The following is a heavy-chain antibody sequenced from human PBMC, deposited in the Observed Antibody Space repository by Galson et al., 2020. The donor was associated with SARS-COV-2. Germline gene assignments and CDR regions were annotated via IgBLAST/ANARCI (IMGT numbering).Heavy chain of an antibody. CDR3: ARDGTAMVTNGFDI. Sequence: ASVKVSCKASGYTFTGYYMHWVRQAPGQGLEWMGWINPNSGGTNYAQKFQGRVTMTRDTSISIAYMEPSRLRSDDTAVYYCARDGTAMVTNGFDIWGQGTMVTVSS. CDR1: GYTFTGYY. V-gene: IGHV1-2*02. D-gene: IGHD5-18*01. J-gene: IGHJ3*02. CDR2: INPNSGGT.